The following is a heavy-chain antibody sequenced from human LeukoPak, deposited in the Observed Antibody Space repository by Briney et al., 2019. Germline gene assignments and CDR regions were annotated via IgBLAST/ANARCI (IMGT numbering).Heavy chain of an antibody. J-gene: IGHJ3*02. V-gene: IGHV4-4*02. CDR1: GVSISTNNW. CDR3: ARAPLSGTYYTDAFDI. CDR2: IHHSGST. Sequence: RASETLSLTCAVSGVSISTNNWWTWVRQPPGKGLEWIGEIHHSGSTDYNPSLKSRVTISPDKSKNQFSLTLTSVTAADTAVYFCARAPLSGTYYTDAFDIWGQGTMVTVSS. D-gene: IGHD1-26*01.